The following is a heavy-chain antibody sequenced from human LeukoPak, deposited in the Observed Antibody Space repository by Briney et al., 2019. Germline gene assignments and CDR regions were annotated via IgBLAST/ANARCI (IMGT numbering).Heavy chain of an antibody. CDR2: ISGSGGST. J-gene: IGHJ4*02. D-gene: IGHD3-9*01. CDR3: AKDYGDILTGYCLFDY. Sequence: GGSLRLSCAASGFTFSSYAMSWVRQAPGKGLEWVSAISGSGGSTYYADSVKGRFTIPRDNSKNTLYLQMNSLRAEDTAVYYCAKDYGDILTGYCLFDYWGQGTLVTVSS. V-gene: IGHV3-23*01. CDR1: GFTFSSYA.